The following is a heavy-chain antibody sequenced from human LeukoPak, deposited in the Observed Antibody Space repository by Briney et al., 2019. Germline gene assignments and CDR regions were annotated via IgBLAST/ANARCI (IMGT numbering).Heavy chain of an antibody. J-gene: IGHJ4*02. V-gene: IGHV3-15*01. Sequence: GGSLRLSRAASGFTFSDAWMTWVRQAPGKGLEWVGRIKRKTDGGTTDYAAPVKGRFTISRDDSKTTLYLQMNSLKTEDTAVYYCTSTLVLRGQGTLVTVSS. CDR1: GFTFSDAW. D-gene: IGHD5/OR15-5a*01. CDR3: TSTLVL. CDR2: IKRKTDGGTT.